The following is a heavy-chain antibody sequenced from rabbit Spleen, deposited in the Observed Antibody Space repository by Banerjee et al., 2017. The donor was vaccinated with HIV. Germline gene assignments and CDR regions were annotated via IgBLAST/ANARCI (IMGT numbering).Heavy chain of an antibody. CDR3: VRDQAGDADYGPYYLNL. CDR2: INSFSGRP. V-gene: IGHV1S45*01. CDR1: GFDFSDGYV. J-gene: IGHJ4*01. Sequence: QEHLVESGGGLVQPEGSLTLACKASGFDFSDGYVMCWVRQAPGKGLEWIASINSFSGRPVYATWAKGRFTVSRASWTTVTLQMTSLTAADTATYFCVRDQAGDADYGPYYLNLWGQGTLVTVS. D-gene: IGHD2-1*01.